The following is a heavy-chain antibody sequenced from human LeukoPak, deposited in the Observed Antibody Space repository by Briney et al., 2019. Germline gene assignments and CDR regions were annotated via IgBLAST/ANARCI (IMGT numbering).Heavy chain of an antibody. Sequence: GRSLRLSCAASGFTFSSYGMHWVRQAPGKGLEWVAVISYDGSNKYYADSVKGRFTISRDNSKNTLYLQMNSLRAEDTAVYYCAKDGIAYYDFWSGPYHYGTDVWGQGTTVTVSS. CDR3: AKDGIAYYDFWSGPYHYGTDV. D-gene: IGHD3-3*01. J-gene: IGHJ6*02. V-gene: IGHV3-30*18. CDR1: GFTFSSYG. CDR2: ISYDGSNK.